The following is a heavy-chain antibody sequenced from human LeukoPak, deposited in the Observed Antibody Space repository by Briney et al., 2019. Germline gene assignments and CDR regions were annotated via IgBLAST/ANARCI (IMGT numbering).Heavy chain of an antibody. V-gene: IGHV4-4*07. CDR1: GGSISSYY. CDR2: IYTSGST. J-gene: IGHJ6*02. D-gene: IGHD2-21*01. CDR3: ARGGEAHYSYYYYYGMDV. Sequence: SETLSLTCTVSGGSISSYYWSWIRQPAGKGLEWIGRIYTSGSTNYNPSLKSRVTMSVDTSKNQFSLKLSSVTAADAAVYYCARGGEAHYSYYYYYGMDVWGQGTTVTVSS.